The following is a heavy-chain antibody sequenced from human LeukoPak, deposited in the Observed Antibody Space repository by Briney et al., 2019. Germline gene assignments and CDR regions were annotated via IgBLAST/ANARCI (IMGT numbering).Heavy chain of an antibody. J-gene: IGHJ5*01. Sequence: SETLSLTCTVSDDSVSNSRYYWTWIRQPPGKGLEWIGYIYHGSATYNPSLESRVTLSMDTSKNQYSLKMTSVTAADTAVYYCAREGGRQWLVSGALDSWGQGTLVTVSS. V-gene: IGHV4-61*01. CDR3: AREGGRQWLVSGALDS. CDR2: IYHGSA. CDR1: DDSVSNSRYY. D-gene: IGHD6-19*01.